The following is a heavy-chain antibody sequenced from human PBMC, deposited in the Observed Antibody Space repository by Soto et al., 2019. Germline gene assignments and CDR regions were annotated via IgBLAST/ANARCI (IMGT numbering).Heavy chain of an antibody. D-gene: IGHD1-26*01. Sequence: ASVKVSCKASGGTFSSYAISWVRQAPGQGLEWMGGIIPIFGTANYAQKFQGRVTITADESTSTAYMELSSLRSEDTAVYYCARDRLVGATTWAAIFYYYGMDVWGQGTTVTVSS. CDR3: ARDRLVGATTWAAIFYYYGMDV. V-gene: IGHV1-69*13. CDR2: IIPIFGTA. CDR1: GGTFSSYA. J-gene: IGHJ6*02.